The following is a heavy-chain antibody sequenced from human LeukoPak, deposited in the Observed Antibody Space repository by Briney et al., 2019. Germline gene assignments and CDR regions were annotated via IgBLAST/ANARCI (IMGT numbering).Heavy chain of an antibody. J-gene: IGHJ4*02. CDR1: GYTFTSYD. Sequence: ASVKVSCKASGYTFTSYDINWVRQATGQGLEWMGWMNPNSGNTGYAQKFQGRVTMTRNTSISTAYMELSSPRSEDTAVYYCARGIGGSMVRGAWGQGTLVTVSS. D-gene: IGHD3-10*01. CDR3: ARGIGGSMVRGA. V-gene: IGHV1-8*01. CDR2: MNPNSGNT.